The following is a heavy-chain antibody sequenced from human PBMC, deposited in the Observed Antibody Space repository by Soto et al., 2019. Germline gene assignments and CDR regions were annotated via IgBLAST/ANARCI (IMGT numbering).Heavy chain of an antibody. Sequence: GGSLRLSCAASGFTFSSYSMNWVRQAPGKGLEWVSSISSSSSYIYYADSVKGRFTISRDNAKNSLYLQMNSLRAEDTAVYYCARDLEEVVVAATEVDYWGQGTLVTVSS. D-gene: IGHD2-15*01. CDR1: GFTFSSYS. V-gene: IGHV3-21*01. CDR2: ISSSSSYI. J-gene: IGHJ4*02. CDR3: ARDLEEVVVAATEVDY.